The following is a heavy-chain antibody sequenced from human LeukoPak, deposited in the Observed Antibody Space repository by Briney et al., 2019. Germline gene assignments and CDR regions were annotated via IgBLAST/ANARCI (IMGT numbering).Heavy chain of an antibody. V-gene: IGHV3-23*01. J-gene: IGHJ4*02. D-gene: IGHD5-24*01. CDR2: ISGSGGST. CDR3: AKAWGRDGYNSLDY. CDR1: GFTFSVYW. Sequence: GGSLRLSCAASGFTFSVYWMHWVRQAPGKGLEWVSAISGSGGSTYYADSVKGRFTISRDNSKNTLYLQMNSLRAEDTAVYYCAKAWGRDGYNSLDYWGQGSLVTVSS.